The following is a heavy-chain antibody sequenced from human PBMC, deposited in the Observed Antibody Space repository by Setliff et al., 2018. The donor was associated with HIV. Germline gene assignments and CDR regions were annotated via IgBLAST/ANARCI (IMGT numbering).Heavy chain of an antibody. CDR1: GYTFPDYY. J-gene: IGHJ4*02. CDR3: ASGSGYCKNGVCYIGVHRTPDKYYFDS. V-gene: IGHV1-69-2*01. Sequence: ASVKVSCKVSGYTFPDYYMQWVRQAPGKGLEWMGLIDPDRGDTVYAEKFQGRVTITADRSIDIAYMELSSLRSEDTAVYYCASGSGYCKNGVCYIGVHRTPDKYYFDSWGQGALVTVSS. D-gene: IGHD2-8*01. CDR2: IDPDRGDT.